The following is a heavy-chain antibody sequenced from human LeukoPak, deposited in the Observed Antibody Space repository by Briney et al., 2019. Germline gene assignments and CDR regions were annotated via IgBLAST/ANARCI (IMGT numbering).Heavy chain of an antibody. CDR2: IWYDGSNK. CDR1: GFTFSTSV. Sequence: PGGSLRLSCTAPGFTFSTSVMQCGRQAPGKGLEWVAVIWYDGSNKYYADSVKGRFTISRDNSQNTLYLQMNSLKAEDTAVYYCARDLGQIDYWGQGTLVSVSS. J-gene: IGHJ4*02. CDR3: ARDLGQIDY. V-gene: IGHV3-33*01.